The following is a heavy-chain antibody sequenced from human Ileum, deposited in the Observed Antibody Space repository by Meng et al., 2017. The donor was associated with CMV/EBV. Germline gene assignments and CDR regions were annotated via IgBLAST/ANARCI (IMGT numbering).Heavy chain of an antibody. J-gene: IGHJ5*02. V-gene: IGHV3-72*01. CDR2: IRNKAQGYST. CDR1: GFALNAYY. D-gene: IGHD3-3*01. Sequence: GSLKISCAGTGFALNAYYVDWVRQAPGKGLEWIGQIRNKAQGYSTQYAAAVRGRFRLSRDESKNSVDLQMNSLRIEDTGVYYCSDLGLAPLDPWGQGMLVTVSS. CDR3: SDLGLAPLDP.